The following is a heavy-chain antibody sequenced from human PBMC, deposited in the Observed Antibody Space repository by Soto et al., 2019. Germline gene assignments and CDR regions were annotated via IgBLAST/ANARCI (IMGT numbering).Heavy chain of an antibody. CDR1: DYSISGDYY. Sequence: SETLSLTCTVSDYSISGDYYWGWIRQPPGKGLEWIGSIYHSGSTSNNPSLRSRVTISVDTSKNQFSLKLSSVTAADTATYYCARDRPAYYGSGDHGMDVWGQGIMVTVSS. V-gene: IGHV4-38-2*02. CDR2: IYHSGST. D-gene: IGHD3-10*01. CDR3: ARDRPAYYGSGDHGMDV. J-gene: IGHJ6*02.